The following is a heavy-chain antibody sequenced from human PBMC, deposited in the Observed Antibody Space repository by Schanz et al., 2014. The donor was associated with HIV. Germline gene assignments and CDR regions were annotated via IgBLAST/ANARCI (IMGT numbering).Heavy chain of an antibody. J-gene: IGHJ6*02. CDR1: GFTFDSYG. CDR2: ISYDGRNK. CDR3: AKDRNHYDSRYLGKGNYYYYYGMDV. Sequence: QVRLVESGGGVVRPGRSLRLSCAASGFTFDSYGMHWVRQAPGKGLEWVAVISYDGRNKYYADSVKGRFTISRDNSKNTLYLQVKSLRAEDTAMYDCAKDRNHYDSRYLGKGNYYYYYGMDVWGQGTLVTVSS. V-gene: IGHV3-30*18. D-gene: IGHD3-22*01.